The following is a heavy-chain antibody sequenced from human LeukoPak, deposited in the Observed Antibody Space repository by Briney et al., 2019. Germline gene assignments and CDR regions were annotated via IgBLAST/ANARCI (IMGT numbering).Heavy chain of an antibody. D-gene: IGHD4-23*01. V-gene: IGHV3-23*01. CDR2: ISGSGGST. CDR3: AIPSPMVVTPTDY. CDR1: GFTFSSYA. Sequence: PGGSLRLSRAASGFTFSSYAMSWVRQAPGKGLEWVSAISGSGGSTYYADSVKGRFTISSDNSKNTLYLRMNSLRAEDTAVYYCAIPSPMVVTPTDYWGQGTLVTVSS. J-gene: IGHJ4*02.